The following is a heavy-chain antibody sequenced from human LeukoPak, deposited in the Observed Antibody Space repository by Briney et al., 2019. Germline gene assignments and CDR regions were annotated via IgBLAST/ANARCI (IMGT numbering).Heavy chain of an antibody. CDR1: GFTVSSSF. D-gene: IGHD3-22*01. CDR3: ARPYSDDSAFYVY. Sequence: PGGSLRLSCAASGFTVSSSFMSWVRQVPGKGLEWVSVVYRGGGTDYADSVKGRFAISTDNSKNTLYLQMNSLRAEDTAVYYCARPYSDDSAFYVYWGQGTLVTVSS. CDR2: VYRGGGT. V-gene: IGHV3-53*01. J-gene: IGHJ4*02.